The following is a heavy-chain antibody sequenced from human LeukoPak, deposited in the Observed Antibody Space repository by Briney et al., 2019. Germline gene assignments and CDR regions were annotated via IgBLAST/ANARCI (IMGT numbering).Heavy chain of an antibody. V-gene: IGHV1-69*05. J-gene: IGHJ4*02. CDR2: IIPIFGTA. D-gene: IGHD3-22*01. CDR1: GGTFSSYA. Sequence: SVKVSCKXSGGTFSSYAISWVRQAPRQGLEWMGGIIPIFGTANYAQKFQGRVTITTDESTSTAYMELSSLRSEDTAVYYCARNSDTMIENYFDYWGQGTLVTVSS. CDR3: ARNSDTMIENYFDY.